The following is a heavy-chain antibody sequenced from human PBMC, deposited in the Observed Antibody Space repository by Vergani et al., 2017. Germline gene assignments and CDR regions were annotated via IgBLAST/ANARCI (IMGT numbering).Heavy chain of an antibody. D-gene: IGHD2-2*01. CDR1: GFTFSSYA. Sequence: EVQLLESGGGLVQPGGSLRLSCAASGFTFSSYAMRWVRQVPGKGLEWVSGLSGRGGNTYYANSVKGRFTISRDNSKNTLYLQMNSLRADDTAVYYCAKGVYCSSSSCYEGRGYYYGMGVWDRGTTVVFSS. CDR2: LSGRGGNT. V-gene: IGHV3-23*01. J-gene: IGHJ6*02. CDR3: AKGVYCSSSSCYEGRGYYYGMGV.